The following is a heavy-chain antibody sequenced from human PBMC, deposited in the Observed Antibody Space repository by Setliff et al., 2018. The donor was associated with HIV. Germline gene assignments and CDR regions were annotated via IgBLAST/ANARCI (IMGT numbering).Heavy chain of an antibody. D-gene: IGHD3-3*01. Sequence: SETLSLTCTVSSDSISSSSYYWGWIRQPPGKGLEWVGSLFSRGTIYYHPSLKSRVTISLDTSQNHFSLKLTSVTAADTAVYYCARHGQSFDFSIASEGYYFDSWGQGTLVTVSS. CDR3: ARHGQSFDFSIASEGYYFDS. CDR1: SDSISSSSYY. J-gene: IGHJ4*02. V-gene: IGHV4-39*01. CDR2: LFSRGTI.